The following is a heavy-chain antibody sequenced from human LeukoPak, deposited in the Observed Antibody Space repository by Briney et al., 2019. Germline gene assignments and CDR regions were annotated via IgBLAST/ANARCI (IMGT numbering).Heavy chain of an antibody. D-gene: IGHD4-23*01. CDR2: IYSGGST. V-gene: IGHV3-53*01. J-gene: IGHJ6*04. Sequence: GGSLRLSCAASGFTVSSNYMSWVRQAPGKGLEWVSVIYSGGSTYYADSVKGRFTISSDNSKNTLYLQMNSLRAEDTAVYYCARGGVTTLDYYYYGMDVWGKGTTVTVSS. CDR3: ARGGVTTLDYYYYGMDV. CDR1: GFTVSSNY.